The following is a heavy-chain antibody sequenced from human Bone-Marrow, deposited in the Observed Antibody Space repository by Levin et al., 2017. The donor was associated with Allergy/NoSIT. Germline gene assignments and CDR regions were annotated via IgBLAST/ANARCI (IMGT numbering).Heavy chain of an antibody. D-gene: IGHD6-13*01. CDR1: GFTFRKYV. Sequence: GGSLRLSCEAAGFTFRKYVMNWVRQAPGKGLEWVSSISLSSSYIYYADSVKGRFTISRDNAKNSLYLQMDSLRAEDTAVYYCARDLKKGSSPYYFDYWGQGTRVTVSS. CDR3: ARDLKKGSSPYYFDY. CDR2: ISLSSSYI. J-gene: IGHJ4*02. V-gene: IGHV3-21*01.